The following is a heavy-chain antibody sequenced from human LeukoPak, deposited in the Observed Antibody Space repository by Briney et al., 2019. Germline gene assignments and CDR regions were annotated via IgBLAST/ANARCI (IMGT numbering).Heavy chain of an antibody. D-gene: IGHD3-10*01. CDR3: AGESYGGSWFDP. CDR1: GGSISSYY. CDR2: IYYSGST. J-gene: IGHJ5*02. Sequence: PSETLSLTCTVSGGSISSYYWSWIRQPPGKGLEWIGYIYYSGSTNYNPSLKSRVTISVDTSKNQFSLKLSSVTAADTAVYYCAGESYGGSWFDPWGEGTLVTVPS. V-gene: IGHV4-59*01.